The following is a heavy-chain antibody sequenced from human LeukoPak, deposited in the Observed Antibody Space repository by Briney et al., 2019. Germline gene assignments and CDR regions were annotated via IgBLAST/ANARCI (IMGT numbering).Heavy chain of an antibody. CDR3: AKGGEGRITIFGVVTYYFDY. V-gene: IGHV3-23*01. D-gene: IGHD3-3*01. Sequence: GGSLRLSCAASGFTFSSYAMSWVRQAPGKGLEWVSAISGSGGSTYYADSVKGRFTISRDNSKNTLYLQMNSLRAEDTAVYYCAKGGEGRITIFGVVTYYFDYWGQGTLVTVSS. J-gene: IGHJ4*02. CDR2: ISGSGGST. CDR1: GFTFSSYA.